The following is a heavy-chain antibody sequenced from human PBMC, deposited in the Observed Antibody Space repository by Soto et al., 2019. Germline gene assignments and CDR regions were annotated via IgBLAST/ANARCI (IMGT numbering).Heavy chain of an antibody. CDR1: GYTFTSYG. CDR2: ISAYNGNT. CDR3: ARDGAPIAARPLWFDP. V-gene: IGHV1-18*04. D-gene: IGHD6-6*01. Sequence: ASVKVSCKASGYTFTSYGISWVRQAPGQGLEWMGWISAYNGNTSYAQKLQGRVTMTTDTSTSTAYMELRSLRSDDTAVYYCARDGAPIAARPLWFDPWGQGTLVTVSS. J-gene: IGHJ5*02.